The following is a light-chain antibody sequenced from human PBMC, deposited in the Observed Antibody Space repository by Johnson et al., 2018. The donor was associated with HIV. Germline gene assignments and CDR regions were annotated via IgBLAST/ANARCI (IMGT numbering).Light chain of an antibody. CDR2: ENN. J-gene: IGLJ1*01. CDR3: GTWDSGLSACV. CDR1: SSNIGNNY. V-gene: IGLV1-51*02. Sequence: QSVLTQPPSVSVAPGQKVTISCSGSSSNIGNNYVSWYQQLPGTAPKLLIYENNKRTSGIADRFSGCKSVTSDTPGNTGLQTGDEADYYCGTWDSGLSACVCGTGTKVTVL.